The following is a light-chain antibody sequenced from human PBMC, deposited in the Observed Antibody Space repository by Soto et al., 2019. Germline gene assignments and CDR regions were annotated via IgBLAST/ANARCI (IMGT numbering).Light chain of an antibody. Sequence: QSALTQPASVSGSPGQSITISCTGTSSDVGGYNYVSWYQQHPGKAPKLMIYDVSNRPSGVSNCFSGSKSGNTASLTISGLQAEDEADYYCSSYTSSSLYVFGTGTKLTVL. CDR2: DVS. CDR1: SSDVGGYNY. CDR3: SSYTSSSLYV. J-gene: IGLJ1*01. V-gene: IGLV2-14*01.